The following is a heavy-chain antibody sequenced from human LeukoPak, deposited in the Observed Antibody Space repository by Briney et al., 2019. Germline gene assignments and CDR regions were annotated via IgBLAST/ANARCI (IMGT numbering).Heavy chain of an antibody. D-gene: IGHD2-15*01. Sequence: SETLSLTCTVSGGSISSYYWSWIRQPPGKGLESIGYIYYSGSTNYNPSLKSRVTISVDTSKNQFSLKLSSVTAADTAVYYCARALGYSFDYWGQGTLVTVSS. V-gene: IGHV4-59*01. CDR2: IYYSGST. J-gene: IGHJ4*02. CDR1: GGSISSYY. CDR3: ARALGYSFDY.